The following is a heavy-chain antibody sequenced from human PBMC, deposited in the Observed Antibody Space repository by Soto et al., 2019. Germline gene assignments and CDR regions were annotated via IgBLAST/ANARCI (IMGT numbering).Heavy chain of an antibody. J-gene: IGHJ5*02. CDR2: MNPNSGNT. CDR1: GYTFTSYD. Sequence: QVHLVQSGAEVRKPGASVKVSCKSSGYTFTSYDINWVRQATGQGLEWMGWMNPNSGNTAYAQKFQGRVTMTRNTSISTAHMELSSLRSEDTAVYYCASERTRGFDPWGQGTLVTVSS. CDR3: ASERTRGFDP. V-gene: IGHV1-8*01.